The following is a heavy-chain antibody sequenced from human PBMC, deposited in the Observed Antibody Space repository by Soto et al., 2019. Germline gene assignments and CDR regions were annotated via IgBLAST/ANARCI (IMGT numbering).Heavy chain of an antibody. Sequence: SETLSLTCTVSGGSISSYYWSWIRQPPGKGLEWIGYIYYSGSTNYNPSLKSRVTISVDTSKNQFSLKLSSVTAADTAVYYCARVRGTTSVFGSGSYRFYWFDPWGQGTLVTVSS. CDR2: IYYSGST. D-gene: IGHD3-10*01. CDR1: GGSISSYY. J-gene: IGHJ5*02. V-gene: IGHV4-59*01. CDR3: ARVRGTTSVFGSGSYRFYWFDP.